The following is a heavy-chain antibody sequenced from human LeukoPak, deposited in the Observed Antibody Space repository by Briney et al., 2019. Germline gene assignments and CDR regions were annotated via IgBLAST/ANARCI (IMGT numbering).Heavy chain of an antibody. J-gene: IGHJ4*02. D-gene: IGHD7-27*01. CDR2: IRSKGYGGTT. CDR1: GFTFGDYA. CDR3: TRAWAPDY. Sequence: GGSLRLSCTGSGFTFGDYAMSWVRQAPGKGLEWVGFIRSKGYGGTTEYAASVKGRFTISRDDSKSIAYLQMNSLNTEDTAVYYCTRAWAPDYWGQGTLVTVSS. V-gene: IGHV3-49*04.